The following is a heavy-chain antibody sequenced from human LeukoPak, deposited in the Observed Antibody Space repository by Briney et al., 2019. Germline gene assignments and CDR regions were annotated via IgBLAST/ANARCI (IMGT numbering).Heavy chain of an antibody. CDR2: IYTSGST. D-gene: IGHD3-10*01. CDR1: GGSISSYY. CDR3: ARVNGFSLYYYGSALLP. V-gene: IGHV4-4*07. J-gene: IGHJ5*02. Sequence: SETLSLTCTVSGGSISSYYWSWIRQPAGKGLEWIGRIYTSGSTNYNPSLKSRVTISVDTSKTQFSLKLTSVTAADTAVYYCARVNGFSLYYYGSALLPWGQGTLVTVSS.